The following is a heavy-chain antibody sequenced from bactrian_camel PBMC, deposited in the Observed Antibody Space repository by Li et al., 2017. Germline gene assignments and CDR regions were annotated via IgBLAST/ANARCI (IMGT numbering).Heavy chain of an antibody. D-gene: IGHD2*01. J-gene: IGHJ4*01. Sequence: HVQLVESGGGSVQAGGSLTLTCIFSLATYCNGYISWYRQAPGKDRRVFVSGFHSNGSTTYSDSVKGRFAISQDNAKNTVYLQMNSLKTEDTAVYYCAAEARGSTCSGGDCKSPCSLVPAPAFFGYWGQGTQVTVS. V-gene: IGHV3S53*01. CDR3: AAEARGSTCSGGDCKSPCSLVPAPAFFGY. CDR2: FHSNGST. CDR1: LATYCNGY.